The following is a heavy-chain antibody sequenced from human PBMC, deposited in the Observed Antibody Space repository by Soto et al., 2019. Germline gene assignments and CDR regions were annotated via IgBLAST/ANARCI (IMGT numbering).Heavy chain of an antibody. Sequence: QVQLVESGGGVVQPGRSLRLSCAASGFTFSSYGMHWVRQAPGKGLEWVAVIWYDGSNKYYADSVKGRFTISRDNSQNTLYLQMNSLRAEDTAVYYCARDGADTAMVKYYYYYYGMDVWGQGTTVTVSS. D-gene: IGHD5-18*01. J-gene: IGHJ6*02. CDR3: ARDGADTAMVKYYYYYYGMDV. CDR1: GFTFSSYG. CDR2: IWYDGSNK. V-gene: IGHV3-33*01.